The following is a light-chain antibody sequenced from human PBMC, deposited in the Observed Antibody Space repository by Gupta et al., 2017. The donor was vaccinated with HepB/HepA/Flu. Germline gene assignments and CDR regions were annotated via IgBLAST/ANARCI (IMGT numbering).Light chain of an antibody. CDR1: QSVSSN. CDR2: GAS. V-gene: IGKV3-15*01. J-gene: IGKJ3*01. Sequence: EIVMTQTPATLSVSPGERATLSCRASQSVSSNLAWYQQKPGQAPRLLISGASTRATGIPARFSGSGCGTGXPLTISXRQKGDFAVYYFQQNKNCPPITFGXGTKVDIK. CDR3: QQNKNCPPIT.